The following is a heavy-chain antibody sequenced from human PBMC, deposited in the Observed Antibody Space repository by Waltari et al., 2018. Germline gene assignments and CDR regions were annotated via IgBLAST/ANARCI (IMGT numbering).Heavy chain of an antibody. CDR3: ATISGYRLADNWFDP. V-gene: IGHV1-69-2*01. D-gene: IGHD6-13*01. J-gene: IGHJ5*02. CDR1: GYTFTDYY. CDR2: VDPEEGET. Sequence: EVQLVQSGAEVKKPGATVKISCKVSGYTFTDYYMHWVQQAPGKGLEWMGRVDPEEGETIYAEKFQGRVTITADTATDTAYMELSSLRSEDTAVYYCATISGYRLADNWFDPWGQGTLVTVSS.